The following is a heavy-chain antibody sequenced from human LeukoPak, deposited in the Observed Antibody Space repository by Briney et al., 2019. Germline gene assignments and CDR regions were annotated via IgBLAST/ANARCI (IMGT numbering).Heavy chain of an antibody. D-gene: IGHD3-10*01. J-gene: IGHJ4*02. CDR3: AKSGRATDY. Sequence: GGALRLSCVASGFTFSNYVMNWVRQAPGKGLQWVASISIGTGSTYYADFWKGRCTISRETSRNTLYLQMNRLEIEDTAVYYCAKSGRATDYWGQGTLVTVSS. CDR1: GFTFSNYV. CDR2: ISIGTGST. V-gene: IGHV3-23*01.